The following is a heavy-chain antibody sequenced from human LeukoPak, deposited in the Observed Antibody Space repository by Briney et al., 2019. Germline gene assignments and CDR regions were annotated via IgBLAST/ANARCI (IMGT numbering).Heavy chain of an antibody. CDR2: ISRSGENT. Sequence: GGSLRLSCAASGFGLGVYDMGWVRQAPGEGLEWVSTISRSGENTYYADSVKGRFTISRDNSKNTVYLQMNNLRVDDAAVYYCARHWVWGQGTLVTVSS. CDR3: ARHWV. D-gene: IGHD3-16*01. CDR1: GFGLGVYD. V-gene: IGHV3-23*01. J-gene: IGHJ4*02.